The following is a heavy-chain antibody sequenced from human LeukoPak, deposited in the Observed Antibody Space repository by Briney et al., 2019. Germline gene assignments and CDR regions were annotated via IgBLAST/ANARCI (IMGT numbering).Heavy chain of an antibody. CDR1: GFTFSSYA. J-gene: IGHJ4*02. D-gene: IGHD6-13*01. CDR2: IGGSGGSR. Sequence: PGGSLRLSCAASGFTFSSYAMSWVRQAPGKGLEWLSIIGGSGGSRFYADSVKGRFTISRDNSKNTLYLQMSSLRAEDTAVYYCAKAIAEAGRHYFDNWGQGTLVTVSS. V-gene: IGHV3-23*01. CDR3: AKAIAEAGRHYFDN.